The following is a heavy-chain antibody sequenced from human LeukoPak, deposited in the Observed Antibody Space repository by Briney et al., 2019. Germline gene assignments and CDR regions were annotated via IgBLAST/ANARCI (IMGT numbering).Heavy chain of an antibody. CDR3: AKGGGYSYGYDAFDI. Sequence: AGGSLRLSCAASGFTFSSYAMSWVRQAPGKGLEWVSAISGSGGSTYYADSVKGRFTISRDNSKNTLYLQMNSLRAEDTAVYYCAKGGGYSYGYDAFDIWGQGTMVTVSS. CDR2: ISGSGGST. V-gene: IGHV3-23*01. J-gene: IGHJ3*02. CDR1: GFTFSSYA. D-gene: IGHD5-18*01.